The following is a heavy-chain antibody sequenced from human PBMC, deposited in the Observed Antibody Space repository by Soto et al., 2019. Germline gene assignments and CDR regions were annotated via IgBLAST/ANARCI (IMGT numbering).Heavy chain of an antibody. J-gene: IGHJ4*02. Sequence: GSLRLSSEASRMSFGRRAIRMVRQVLGVGLEWVSTITDTGGDTKYSDSVRGRFTIARDNSKKTLYLQMKNMRVEDSALYYCARGSTDSYPGSRISDSWSRGTLVTASS. CDR2: ITDTGGDT. V-gene: IGHV3-23*01. D-gene: IGHD3-10*01. CDR1: RMSFGRRA. CDR3: ARGSTDSYPGSRISDS.